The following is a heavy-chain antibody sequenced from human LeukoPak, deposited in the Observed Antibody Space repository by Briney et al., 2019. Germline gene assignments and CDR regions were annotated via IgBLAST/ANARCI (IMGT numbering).Heavy chain of an antibody. CDR1: GFTFSNAW. Sequence: GGSLRLSCADSGFTFSNAWMSWVRQAPGKGLEWVGRIKSKTDGGTTDYAAPVKGRFTISRDDSKNTLYLQMNSLKTEDTAVYYCTTDGGYSSSYSIDYWGQGTLVTVSS. V-gene: IGHV3-15*01. D-gene: IGHD6-13*01. CDR2: IKSKTDGGTT. CDR3: TTDGGYSSSYSIDY. J-gene: IGHJ4*02.